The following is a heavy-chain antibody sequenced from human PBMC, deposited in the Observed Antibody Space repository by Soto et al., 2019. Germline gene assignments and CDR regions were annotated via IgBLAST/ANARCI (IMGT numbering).Heavy chain of an antibody. CDR2: IYHSGST. CDR3: ARLNGYCVSTNCHGYYGMAV. Sequence: LSLTCAVSGGSISSGGYSWNWIRQPPGKGLEWIGYIYHSGSTLYNPSLKSRVTISVDTSKNEFSLRLSSVTAADTAVYYCARLNGYCVSTNCHGYYGMAVWGQGTTVTVSS. CDR1: GGSISSGGYS. V-gene: IGHV4-30-2*03. J-gene: IGHJ6*02. D-gene: IGHD2-2*03.